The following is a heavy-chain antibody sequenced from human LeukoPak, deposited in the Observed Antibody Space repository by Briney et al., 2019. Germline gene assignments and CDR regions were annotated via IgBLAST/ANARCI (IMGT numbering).Heavy chain of an antibody. J-gene: IGHJ5*02. D-gene: IGHD3-10*01. CDR2: INPSGGST. CDR3: ATSFRAVNWFDP. V-gene: IGHV1-46*01. Sequence: EASVKVSCKASGYTFTGHYMHWVRQAPGQGLEWMGIINPSGGSTNYAQKFQGRVTMTRDTSTSTIYMEVSSLRSEDTAVYYCATSFRAVNWFDPWGQGTLVTVSS. CDR1: GYTFTGHY.